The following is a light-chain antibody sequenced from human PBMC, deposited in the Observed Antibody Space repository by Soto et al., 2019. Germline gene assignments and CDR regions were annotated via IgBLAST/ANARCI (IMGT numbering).Light chain of an antibody. CDR1: SGSIANNF. CDR2: ENS. CDR3: QSHDTGSPWV. Sequence: NFMLTQPHSVSESPGKAVTISCTRSSGSIANNFVHWYQRRPGSAPTPVIYENSQRPSGVPDRFSGSIDSSSNSASLTISGLRTEDEADYFCQSHDTGSPWVFGGGTKLTVL. V-gene: IGLV6-57*04. J-gene: IGLJ3*02.